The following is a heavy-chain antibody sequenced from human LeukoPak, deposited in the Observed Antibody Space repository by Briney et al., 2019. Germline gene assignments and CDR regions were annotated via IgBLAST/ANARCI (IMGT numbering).Heavy chain of an antibody. CDR2: MNPNSGNT. D-gene: IGHD1-26*01. J-gene: IGHJ4*02. CDR3: ARVGVGATTGFDH. Sequence: ASVNVSFKASGYTFTIYDINWVRQATGQGLEWVGWMNPNSGNTGYAQKFQGRVTITRNTSISTAYMELSSLRSEDTAVYYCARVGVGATTGFDHWGQGTLVTVSS. V-gene: IGHV1-8*03. CDR1: GYTFTIYD.